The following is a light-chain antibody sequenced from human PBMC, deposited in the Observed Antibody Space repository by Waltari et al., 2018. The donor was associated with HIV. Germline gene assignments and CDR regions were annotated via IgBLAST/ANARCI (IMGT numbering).Light chain of an antibody. J-gene: IGLJ2*01. CDR1: SSDVGGYNY. Sequence: QSALTQPPSASGSPGQSLTISCTGTSSDVGGYNYVSWYQQHPGKAPKLMIYAVTKRPAGVPDRFSGSKSGNTASLTVSGLQAEDEAEYYCSSYVGSSNVVFGGGTKLTVL. CDR3: SSYVGSSNVV. CDR2: AVT. V-gene: IGLV2-8*01.